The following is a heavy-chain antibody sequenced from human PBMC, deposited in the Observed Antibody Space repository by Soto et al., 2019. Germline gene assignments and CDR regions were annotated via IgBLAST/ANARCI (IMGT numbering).Heavy chain of an antibody. D-gene: IGHD4-17*01. J-gene: IGHJ4*02. CDR2: ISENGDRQ. CDR3: ARRLATTVSALGY. CDR1: GLTFTSSS. V-gene: IGHV3-30-3*01. Sequence: QVHLVQSGGGVVQAGNSLRLSCTASGLTFTSSSFHWVRQAPGKGLEWVAVISENGDRQYSTESVRGRFLISRDSSKNTVYLQMNSLRPEDTGAYFCARRLATTVSALGYWGQGALVTVSS.